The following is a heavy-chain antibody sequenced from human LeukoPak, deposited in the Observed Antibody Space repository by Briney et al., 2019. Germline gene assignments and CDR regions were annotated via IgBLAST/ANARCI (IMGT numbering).Heavy chain of an antibody. Sequence: PGGSLRLSCAASGFTFSSYSMNWVRQAPGTGLEWVSSISSTISSIFYADSVKGRFTVSRDNAKNSLYLQMNSLRADDTAVYYCASTYSSYMDVWGKGTTVTVSS. CDR1: GFTFSSYS. CDR3: ASTYSSYMDV. CDR2: ISSTISSI. V-gene: IGHV3-21*01. D-gene: IGHD6-19*01. J-gene: IGHJ6*03.